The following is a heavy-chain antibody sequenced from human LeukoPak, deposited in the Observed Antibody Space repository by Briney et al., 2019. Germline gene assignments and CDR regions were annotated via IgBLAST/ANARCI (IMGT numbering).Heavy chain of an antibody. CDR1: GYTFTNYY. CDR2: INPSGGST. D-gene: IGHD4-23*01. Sequence: ASVKVSCKASGYTFTNYYMHWVPQAPGQGLEWMGIINPSGGSTTYAQKFQGRVTMTRDTSTSTVYMELSSLRSEDTAVYYCARDLIRWSGLDYWGQGTLVTVSS. V-gene: IGHV1-46*01. CDR3: ARDLIRWSGLDY. J-gene: IGHJ4*02.